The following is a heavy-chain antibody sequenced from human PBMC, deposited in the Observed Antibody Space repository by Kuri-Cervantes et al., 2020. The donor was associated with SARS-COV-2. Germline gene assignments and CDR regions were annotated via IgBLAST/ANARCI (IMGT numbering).Heavy chain of an antibody. Sequence: SETLSLTCTVSGGSVSSGSYYWGWIRQPPGKGLEWIGYIYYSGSTNYNPSLKSRVTISVDTSKNQFSLKLSSVTAADTAVYYCARIVGGGDEGDYWGQGTLVTVSS. CDR1: GGSVSSGSYY. J-gene: IGHJ4*02. CDR3: ARIVGGGDEGDY. CDR2: IYYSGST. D-gene: IGHD5-12*01. V-gene: IGHV4-61*01.